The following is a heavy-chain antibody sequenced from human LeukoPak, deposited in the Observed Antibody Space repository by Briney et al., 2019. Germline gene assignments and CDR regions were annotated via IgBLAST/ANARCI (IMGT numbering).Heavy chain of an antibody. Sequence: GGSLRLSCAASGFTFSSHGMHWVRQAPGKGLEWVAVISYDGSDKYYADSVKGRLTISRDNSKNTLYLQMGSLRAEDMAVYYCARSVGGGSWHNFDYWGQGTLITVSS. CDR3: ARSVGGGSWHNFDY. J-gene: IGHJ4*02. V-gene: IGHV3-30*03. CDR2: ISYDGSDK. D-gene: IGHD6-13*01. CDR1: GFTFSSHG.